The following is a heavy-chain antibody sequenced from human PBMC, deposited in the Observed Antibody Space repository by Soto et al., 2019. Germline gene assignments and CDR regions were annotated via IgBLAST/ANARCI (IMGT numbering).Heavy chain of an antibody. Sequence: QVQLVQSGAEVKKPGASVKVSCKASDYTFTSYGISWVRQAPGQGLEWMGWISAFNGNTNYAQKVQGRVTMTRDTSTSTAYMELRSLRSDDTAVYYCAREGTTIRNYDYSYYGMDVWGQGTTVTVSS. CDR2: ISAFNGNT. J-gene: IGHJ6*02. V-gene: IGHV1-18*01. D-gene: IGHD3-10*01. CDR3: AREGTTIRNYDYSYYGMDV. CDR1: DYTFTSYG.